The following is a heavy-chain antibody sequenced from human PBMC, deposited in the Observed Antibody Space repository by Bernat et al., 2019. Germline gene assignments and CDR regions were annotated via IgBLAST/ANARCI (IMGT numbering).Heavy chain of an antibody. CDR2: SIPNFGTA. CDR3: AGDSRQNDY. Sequence: QVQLVQSGVEVKKPGSSVKVSCKASGGTFSSYAISWVRQAHGQGLEWMGGSIPNFGTANYAQKYQGRVTIAADESTRTANMELGSLRSEDTAVYYCAGDSRQNDYWGQGTLVTVSS. V-gene: IGHV1-69*01. J-gene: IGHJ4*02. CDR1: GGTFSSYA.